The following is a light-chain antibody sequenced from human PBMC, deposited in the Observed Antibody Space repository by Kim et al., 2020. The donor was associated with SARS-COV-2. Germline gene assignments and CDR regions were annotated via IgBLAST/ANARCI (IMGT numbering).Light chain of an antibody. V-gene: IGKV1-8*01. CDR1: QGISSY. J-gene: IGKJ1*01. CDR3: QQYYSYPPWT. CDR2: AAS. Sequence: STGDRVTIPCRASQGISSYLAWYQHKPGKAPKLLIYAASTLQSGVPSRFSGSGSGTDFTLTISCLQSEDFATYYCQQYYSYPPWTFGQGTKVDIK.